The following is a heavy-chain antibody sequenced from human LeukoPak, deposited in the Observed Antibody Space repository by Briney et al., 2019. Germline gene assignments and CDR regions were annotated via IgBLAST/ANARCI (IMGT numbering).Heavy chain of an antibody. J-gene: IGHJ4*02. V-gene: IGHV4-59*08. CDR3: ARGWLQFDY. CDR1: GGSISSYY. Sequence: RPSETLSLTCTVSGGSISSYYWSWIRQPPGKGLEWIGYIYYSGSTNYNPPLKSRVTISVDTSKNQFSLKLSSVTAADTAVYYCARGWLQFDYWGQGTLVTVSS. CDR2: IYYSGST. D-gene: IGHD5-24*01.